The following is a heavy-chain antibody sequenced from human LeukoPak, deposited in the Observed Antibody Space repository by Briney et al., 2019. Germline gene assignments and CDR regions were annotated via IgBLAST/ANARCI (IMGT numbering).Heavy chain of an antibody. CDR1: GGSFSGYY. CDR2: INHSGST. Sequence: PSETLSLTCAVYGGSFSGYYWSWIRQPPGKGLEWIGEINHSGSTNYNPSLKSRVTISVDTSKNQFSLQLNSVTPEDTAVYYCARDPARFYYYYMDVWGKGTTVTVSS. CDR3: ARDPARFYYYYMDV. V-gene: IGHV4-34*01. D-gene: IGHD2-2*01. J-gene: IGHJ6*03.